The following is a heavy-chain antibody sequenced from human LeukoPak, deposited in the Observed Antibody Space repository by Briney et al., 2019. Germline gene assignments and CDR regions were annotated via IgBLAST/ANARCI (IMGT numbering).Heavy chain of an antibody. CDR3: ARRGFNYGSVFDY. V-gene: IGHV4-39*01. Sequence: SETLSLTCTVSGGSISSSSYYWGWIRQPPGKGLEWIGSIYYSGSTYYNPSLKSRVTMSGDTSKNQFSLKLSSVTAADTAVYYCARRGFNYGSVFDYWGQGTLVTVSS. CDR2: IYYSGST. CDR1: GGSISSSSYY. D-gene: IGHD5-18*01. J-gene: IGHJ4*02.